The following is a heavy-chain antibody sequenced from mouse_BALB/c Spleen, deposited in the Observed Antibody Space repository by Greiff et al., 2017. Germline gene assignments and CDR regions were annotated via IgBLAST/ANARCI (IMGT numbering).Heavy chain of an antibody. CDR2: INSNGGST. J-gene: IGHJ2*01. V-gene: IGHV5-6-3*01. Sequence: VQLQQSGGGLVQPGGSLKLSCAASGFTFSSYGMSWVRQTPDKRLELVATINSNGGSTYYPDSVKGRFTISRDNAKNTLYLQMSSLKSEDTAMYYCARDLGFYYGSSPYFDDWGQGTTLTVSS. CDR3: ARDLGFYYGSSPYFDD. D-gene: IGHD1-1*01. CDR1: GFTFSSYG.